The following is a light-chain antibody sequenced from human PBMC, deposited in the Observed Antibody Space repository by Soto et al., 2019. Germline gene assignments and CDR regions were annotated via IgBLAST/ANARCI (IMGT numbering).Light chain of an antibody. J-gene: IGKJ1*01. CDR2: QAS. V-gene: IGKV1-5*03. CDR3: RHYNSYSET. Sequence: DIQMTQSTSTLSASVGDRVTITCRASQSISTWLAWYQQKPGKAPKLLIYQASSLESGVPSRFSGSGSGTEFTPTISSLQPDDFATYYCRHYNSYSETFGQGTKVEIK. CDR1: QSISTW.